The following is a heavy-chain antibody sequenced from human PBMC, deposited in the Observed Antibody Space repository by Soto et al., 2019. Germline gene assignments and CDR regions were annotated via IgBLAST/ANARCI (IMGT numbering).Heavy chain of an antibody. V-gene: IGHV1-69*12. D-gene: IGHD5-12*01. Sequence: QVQLVQSGAAVKKPGSSVKVSCKASGGTFSSYAISWVRQAPGQGLEWMGGIIPIFGTANYAQKFQGRVTITADESTSXAYMELSSLRSEDTAVYYCARDRGGYNSPDRGFGYWGQGTLVTVSS. CDR3: ARDRGGYNSPDRGFGY. J-gene: IGHJ4*02. CDR2: IIPIFGTA. CDR1: GGTFSSYA.